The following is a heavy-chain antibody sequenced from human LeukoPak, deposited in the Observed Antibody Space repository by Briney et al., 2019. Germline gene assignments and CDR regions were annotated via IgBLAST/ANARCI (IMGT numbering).Heavy chain of an antibody. V-gene: IGHV3-66*02. Sequence: GGSLRLSCAASGFTVSSNFMSWVRQTPGKGLEWVSVIYSAGGTYYADSVKGRFTISRDNFKNTVYLQMNSLRADDTAVYYCARDYCTTSSCSTRWFDPWGQGTLDTVSS. CDR2: IYSAGGT. CDR3: ARDYCTTSSCSTRWFDP. CDR1: GFTVSSNF. D-gene: IGHD1-1*01. J-gene: IGHJ5*02.